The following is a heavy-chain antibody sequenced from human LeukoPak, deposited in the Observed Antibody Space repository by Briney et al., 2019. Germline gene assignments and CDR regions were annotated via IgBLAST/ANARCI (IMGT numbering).Heavy chain of an antibody. CDR1: GFTFSNYY. CDR3: AKEAEYYDFWSGYLRPMNY. CDR2: INGVGSDT. Sequence: GGSLRLSCAASGFTFSNYYMHWVRQAPGNGLVWVSRINGVGSDTIYADSVKGRFTISRDNSKNTLYLQMNSLRAEDTAVYYCAKEAEYYDFWSGYLRPMNYWGQGTLVTVSS. V-gene: IGHV3-74*01. J-gene: IGHJ4*02. D-gene: IGHD3-3*01.